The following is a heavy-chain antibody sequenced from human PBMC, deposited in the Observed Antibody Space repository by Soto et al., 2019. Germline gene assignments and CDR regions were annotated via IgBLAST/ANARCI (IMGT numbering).Heavy chain of an antibody. CDR2: INHSGST. CDR1: GGSFSGYY. CDR3: VRAPNYSNYFWFDP. Sequence: SETLSLTCAVYGGSFSGYYWSWIRQPPGKGLEWIGEINHSGSTNYNPSLKSRVTISVDTSKNQFSPKLSSVTAAETAVYYCVRAPNYSNYFWFDPWGQGTLVTVSS. D-gene: IGHD4-4*01. J-gene: IGHJ5*02. V-gene: IGHV4-34*01.